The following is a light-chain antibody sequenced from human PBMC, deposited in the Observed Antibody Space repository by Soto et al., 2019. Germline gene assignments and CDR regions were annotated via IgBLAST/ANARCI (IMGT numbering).Light chain of an antibody. V-gene: IGKV3-11*01. J-gene: IGKJ2*01. Sequence: EIVLTQSPATLSLSPGERATLSCRASESVRHYVAWYQQKPGQAPRLLIYETSNRATGVPARFSGSGSGTDFTLTISRLEPEDFAIYFCQVRTDWPPFKYTFGQGTKLEVK. CDR1: ESVRHY. CDR3: QVRTDWPPFKYT. CDR2: ETS.